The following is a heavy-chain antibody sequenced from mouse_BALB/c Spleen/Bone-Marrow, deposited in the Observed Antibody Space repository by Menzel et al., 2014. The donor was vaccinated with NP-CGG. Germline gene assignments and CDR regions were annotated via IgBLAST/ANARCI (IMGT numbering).Heavy chain of an antibody. J-gene: IGHJ4*01. Sequence: QVQLKDSGAELVKPGASVKMSCKASGYTFTSYNMHWVKQTPGQGLEWIGAIYPGNGDTSYNQKFKGKATLTADKSSSTADMQLSSLTSEDSAVYYCARDRDEALMDYWGQGTSVTVSS. D-gene: IGHD2-14*01. CDR2: IYPGNGDT. CDR3: ARDRDEALMDY. V-gene: IGHV1-12*01. CDR1: GYTFTSYN.